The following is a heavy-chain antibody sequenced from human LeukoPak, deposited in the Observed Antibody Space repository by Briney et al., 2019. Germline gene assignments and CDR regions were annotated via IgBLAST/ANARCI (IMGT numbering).Heavy chain of an antibody. CDR3: ARGDYGSGSYRYFDY. Sequence: ASVKVSCKASGYTFTSYGVSWVRQAPGQGLKWMGWISAYNGNANYAQKLQGRVTMTTDTSTSTAYMELRSLRSDDTTVYYCARGDYGSGSYRYFDYWGQGTLGTVSS. CDR2: ISAYNGNA. CDR1: GYTFTSYG. J-gene: IGHJ4*02. D-gene: IGHD3-10*01. V-gene: IGHV1-18*01.